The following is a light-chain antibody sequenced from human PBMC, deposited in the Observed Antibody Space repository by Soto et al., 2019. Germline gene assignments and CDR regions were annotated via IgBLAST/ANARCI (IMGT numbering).Light chain of an antibody. Sequence: QAVVTQEPSLTVSPGGTVTLTCGSSTGAVTSGHYPYWYQQKPGQAPRTLIYDTSNKHSWTPTRFSGSLLGGKAALTLSGAQHEDEAEDYCLLSYSGARRWVFGGGTKLTVL. CDR1: TGAVTSGHY. J-gene: IGLJ3*02. V-gene: IGLV7-46*01. CDR3: LLSYSGARRWV. CDR2: DTS.